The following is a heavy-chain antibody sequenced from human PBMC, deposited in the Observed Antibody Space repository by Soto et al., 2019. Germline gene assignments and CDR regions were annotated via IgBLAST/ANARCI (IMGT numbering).Heavy chain of an antibody. J-gene: IGHJ4*02. D-gene: IGHD5-12*01. CDR2: ISWDGGST. V-gene: IGHV3-43*01. Sequence: GGSLRLSCAASGFTFDDYTMHWVRQAPGKGLEWASLISWDGGSTYYADSVKGRFTISRDNSKNSLYLQMNSLRTEDTALYYCENPRQRLEMATILGSGGQGTLVTVSS. CDR1: GFTFDDYT. CDR3: ENPRQRLEMATILGS.